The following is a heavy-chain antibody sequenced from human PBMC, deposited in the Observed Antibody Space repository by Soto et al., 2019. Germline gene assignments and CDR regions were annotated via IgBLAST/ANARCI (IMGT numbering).Heavy chain of an antibody. CDR3: VIVGATKGSYYYYYGMDV. CDR2: ISGSGGST. Sequence: GGSLRLSCAASGFTFSSYAMSWVRQAPGKGLEWVSAISGSGGSTYYADSVKGRFTISRDNSKNTLYLQMNSLRAEDTAVYYCVIVGATKGSYYYYYGMDVWGQGTTVTVSS. J-gene: IGHJ6*02. CDR1: GFTFSSYA. V-gene: IGHV3-23*01. D-gene: IGHD1-26*01.